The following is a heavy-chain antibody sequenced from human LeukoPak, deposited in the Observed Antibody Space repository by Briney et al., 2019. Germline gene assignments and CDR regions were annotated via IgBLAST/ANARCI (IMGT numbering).Heavy chain of an antibody. Sequence: ETLSLTCAVYIDSFSNYHWNRIRQTPAKGMEWIGEVNESGGTNISPSLRSRVILSVDTSKNQFSLKLISVTVADTAIYYCARGPPYGDYGSNYYYYMDVWGKGTTVTISS. CDR1: IDSFSNYH. D-gene: IGHD4-17*01. CDR3: ARGPPYGDYGSNYYYYMDV. V-gene: IGHV4-34*01. CDR2: VNESGGT. J-gene: IGHJ6*03.